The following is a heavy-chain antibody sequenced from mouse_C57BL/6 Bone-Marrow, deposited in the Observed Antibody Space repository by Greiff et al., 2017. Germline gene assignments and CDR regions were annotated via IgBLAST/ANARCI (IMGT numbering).Heavy chain of an antibody. Sequence: QVQLQQSGAELVKPGASVKISCKASGYAFSSYWMNWVKQRPGKGLEWIGQIYPGDGDTNYNGKFKGKATLTADKSSSTAYMQRSSLTSEDSAVYCCAREITTVVGWYFDVWGTGTTVTVSS. D-gene: IGHD1-1*01. V-gene: IGHV1-80*01. CDR2: IYPGDGDT. CDR3: AREITTVVGWYFDV. CDR1: GYAFSSYW. J-gene: IGHJ1*03.